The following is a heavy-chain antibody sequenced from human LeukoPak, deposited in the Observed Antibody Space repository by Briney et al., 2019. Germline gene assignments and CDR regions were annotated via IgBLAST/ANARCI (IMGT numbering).Heavy chain of an antibody. CDR2: ISSASNTI. V-gene: IGHV3-48*01. CDR3: ARDGRFGDYNWLDP. D-gene: IGHD3-10*01. Sequence: QPGESLRLSCAASGFTFSSYSMNWVRQAPGKGLEWVSYISSASNTIYYADSVKGRFTISRDNAKNSLYLQMNSLRAEDTAMYYCARDGRFGDYNWLDPWSREPWSPSP. CDR1: GFTFSSYS. J-gene: IGHJ5*02.